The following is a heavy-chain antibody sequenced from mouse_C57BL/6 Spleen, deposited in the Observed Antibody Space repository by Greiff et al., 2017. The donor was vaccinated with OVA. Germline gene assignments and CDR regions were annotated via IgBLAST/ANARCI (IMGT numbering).Heavy chain of an antibody. D-gene: IGHD1-1*01. CDR1: GYTFTSYW. CDR3: ARKGHYGSMDY. CDR2: IDPSDSYT. V-gene: IGHV1-50*01. J-gene: IGHJ4*01. Sequence: VQLQQPGAELVKPGASVKLSCKASGYTFTSYWMPWVKQRPGQGLEWIGEIDPSDSYTNYNQKFKGQATLTVDTASSTAYMQLSSLTSEDSAVYYSARKGHYGSMDYWGQGTSVTVSS.